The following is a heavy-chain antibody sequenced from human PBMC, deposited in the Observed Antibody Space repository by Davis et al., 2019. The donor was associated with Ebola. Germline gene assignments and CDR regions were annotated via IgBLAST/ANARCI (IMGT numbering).Heavy chain of an antibody. CDR1: GYTFTSYG. CDR2: ISAYNGNT. Sequence: ASVKVSCKASGYTFTSYGITWVRQAPGQGLEWMGWISAYNGNTNYAQKFQGRVTMTRDTSISTVYMELSRLRSDDTAVYYCARDLSYSYYYHYYGMDVWGQGTTVTVSS. V-gene: IGHV1-18*04. D-gene: IGHD3-10*01. J-gene: IGHJ6*02. CDR3: ARDLSYSYYYHYYGMDV.